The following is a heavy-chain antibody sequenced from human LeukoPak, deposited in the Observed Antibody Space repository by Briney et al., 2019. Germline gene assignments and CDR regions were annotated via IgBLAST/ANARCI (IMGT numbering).Heavy chain of an antibody. CDR1: GYTFTGYY. Sequence: GASVKVSCKASGYTFTGYYIHWVRQAPGQGLEWMGWINPDSGDTYYAQKFQGRVTMTRDTSITTAHMELSRLRFDDTAIYYCARRSRSSSLGDCFDPWGQGTLVTVSS. V-gene: IGHV1-2*02. J-gene: IGHJ5*02. CDR3: ARRSRSSSLGDCFDP. CDR2: INPDSGDT. D-gene: IGHD6-13*01.